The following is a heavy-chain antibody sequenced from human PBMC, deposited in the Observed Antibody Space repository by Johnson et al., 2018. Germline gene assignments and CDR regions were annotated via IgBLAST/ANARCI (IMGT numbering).Heavy chain of an antibody. J-gene: IGHJ5*01. CDR2: VSAGKA. D-gene: IGHD5-24*01. CDR1: GGSISTYF. V-gene: IGHV4-59*07. CDR3: ARGVGYKARFDS. Sequence: QVQLQESGPGLVKPADTLSLTCTVSGGSISTYFWTWIRHPPGKGLAWIGYVSAGKADSNPSLNSRASISVDPSKSHFSLTLPPVTQADTAVYYCARGVGYKARFDSWGQGILVTVSS.